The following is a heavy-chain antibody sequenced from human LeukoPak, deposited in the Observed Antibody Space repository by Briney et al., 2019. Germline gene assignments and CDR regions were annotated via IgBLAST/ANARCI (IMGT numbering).Heavy chain of an antibody. V-gene: IGHV7-4-1*02. Sequence: ASVKVSCKASGYAFTSYAMGWVRQAPGHGLEWMGWINTNTGNPTYAQGFTGRFVFSLDTSVSTAYLQISSLEAEDTAVYYCASFFCINGVCYYLDYWGQGTLVTVSS. D-gene: IGHD2-8*01. CDR3: ASFFCINGVCYYLDY. J-gene: IGHJ4*02. CDR2: INTNTGNP. CDR1: GYAFTSYA.